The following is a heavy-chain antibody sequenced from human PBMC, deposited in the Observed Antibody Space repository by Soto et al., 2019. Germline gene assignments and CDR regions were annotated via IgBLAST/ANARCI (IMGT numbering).Heavy chain of an antibody. Sequence: PGWSLRLSCASSVFTFSDYYMSWVRQAPGKGLEWVSYISSSGSIIYYADSVKGRFTIPRDNAKSSLYLQMNSLRAEDTAVYYCSRYIAVADYYSAYGMDFWGQGTMVTVSS. V-gene: IGHV3-11*01. CDR3: SRYIAVADYYSAYGMDF. CDR1: VFTFSDYY. CDR2: ISSSGSII. D-gene: IGHD6-19*01. J-gene: IGHJ6*02.